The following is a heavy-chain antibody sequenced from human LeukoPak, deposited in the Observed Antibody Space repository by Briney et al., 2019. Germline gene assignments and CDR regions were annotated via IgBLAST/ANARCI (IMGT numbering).Heavy chain of an antibody. CDR3: ASHQGYRHDY. CDR1: GFTFSSYW. J-gene: IGHJ4*02. V-gene: IGHV3-7*01. Sequence: GGSLRLSCAVSGFTFSSYWMSWVRQAPGKGLEWVANIKQDGSEKYYVDSVKGRFTISRDNAKNSLYLQMNSLRVEDTAVYYCASHQGYRHDYWGQGTLVTVSS. CDR2: IKQDGSEK. D-gene: IGHD2-15*01.